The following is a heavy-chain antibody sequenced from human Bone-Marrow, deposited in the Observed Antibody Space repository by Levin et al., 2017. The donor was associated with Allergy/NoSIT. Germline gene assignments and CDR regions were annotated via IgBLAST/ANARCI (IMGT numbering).Heavy chain of an antibody. D-gene: IGHD6-19*01. CDR1: GDSVSSNSAA. CDR3: ARGRGDIAVAGTTHFDY. V-gene: IGHV6-1*01. CDR2: TYYRSKWYN. Sequence: ASETLSLTCAISGDSVSSNSAAWNWIRQSPSRGLEWLGRTYYRSKWYNDYAVSVKSRITINPDTSKNQFSLQLNSVTPEDTAVYYCARGRGDIAVAGTTHFDYWGQGTLVTVSS. J-gene: IGHJ4*02.